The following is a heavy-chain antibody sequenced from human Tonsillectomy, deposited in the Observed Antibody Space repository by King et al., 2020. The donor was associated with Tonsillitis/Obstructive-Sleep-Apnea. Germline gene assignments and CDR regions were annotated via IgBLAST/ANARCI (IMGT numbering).Heavy chain of an antibody. CDR1: GFTFSSYA. CDR2: ISGSGGNT. Sequence: DVQLVESGGGLVQPGGSLRLSCAASGFTFSSYAMSWVRQAPGKGLEWVSGISGSGGNTYYADSVKGRFTISRDNSKNKLYLQMNSLRAEDTAVFYCAKVFSTLPTTKTFDYWGQGTVVTVSS. J-gene: IGHJ4*02. V-gene: IGHV3-23*04. D-gene: IGHD4-17*01. CDR3: AKVFSTLPTTKTFDY.